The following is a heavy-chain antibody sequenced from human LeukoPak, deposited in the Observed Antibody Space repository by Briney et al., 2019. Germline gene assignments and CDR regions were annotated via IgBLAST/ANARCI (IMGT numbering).Heavy chain of an antibody. Sequence: GGSLRLSCAASGFTFSSYAMSWVRQAPGKGLEWVSTISTSASTTYYADSVKGRFTISRDNSKNALYLQMNSLRAEDTAVYYCAKCVSEYCSGGNCQYYYYCYMDVWGKGTTVTVSS. CDR2: ISTSASTT. V-gene: IGHV3-23*01. CDR3: AKCVSEYCSGGNCQYYYYCYMDV. CDR1: GFTFSSYA. D-gene: IGHD2-15*01. J-gene: IGHJ6*03.